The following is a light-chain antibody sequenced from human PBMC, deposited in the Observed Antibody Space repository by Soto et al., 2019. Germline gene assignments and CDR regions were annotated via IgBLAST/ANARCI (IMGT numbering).Light chain of an antibody. CDR2: DAS. CDR3: QQYDNLPLS. J-gene: IGKJ4*01. V-gene: IGKV1-33*01. CDR1: QDISNY. Sequence: DIQMPQSPSSLSASVGDRVTITCQACQDISNYLNWYQQKPGKAPKLLIYDASNLETGVQSRVSGSGSGTDFTFTISSLQPKDIATYYCQQYDNLPLSFGGGTKVEIK.